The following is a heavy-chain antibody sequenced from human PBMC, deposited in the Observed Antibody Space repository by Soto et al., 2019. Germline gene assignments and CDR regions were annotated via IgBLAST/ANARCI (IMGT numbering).Heavy chain of an antibody. J-gene: IGHJ4*02. CDR3: ATARDRSSLYYFDY. D-gene: IGHD6-13*01. CDR2: FDPEDGET. CDR1: GYTLTELS. V-gene: IGHV1-24*01. Sequence: ASVKGSCKVSGYTLTELSMHWVRQAPGKGLEWMGGFDPEDGETIYAQKFQGRVTMTEDTSTDTAYMELSSLRSEDTAVYYCATARDRSSLYYFDYWGQGTLVTVSS.